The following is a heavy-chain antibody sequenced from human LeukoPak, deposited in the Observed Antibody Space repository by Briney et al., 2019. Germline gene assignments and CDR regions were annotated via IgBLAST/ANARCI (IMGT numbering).Heavy chain of an antibody. V-gene: IGHV3-74*01. CDR3: ARVQGHPPNGLDV. Sequence: PGESLRLSCAASGFTFSSYWMHWVRQSPGKGLVWVSRINNDESSTSYADSVKGRFTIPRDNAKNTLYLQMNNLRAEDTAVYYCARVQGHPPNGLDVWGQGTMVTVSS. J-gene: IGHJ3*01. CDR2: INNDESST. D-gene: IGHD2-8*01. CDR1: GFTFSSYW.